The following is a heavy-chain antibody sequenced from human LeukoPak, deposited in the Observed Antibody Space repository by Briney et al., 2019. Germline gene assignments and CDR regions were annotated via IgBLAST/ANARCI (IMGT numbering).Heavy chain of an antibody. Sequence: SQTLSLTCTVSGGSISSGGYYWSWIRQHPGKGLEWIGYIYYSGSTYYNPSLKSRVTISVDTSKNQFSLKLSSVTAADTAMYYCARGTVAGPDFFDYWGQGTLVTVSS. D-gene: IGHD6-19*01. J-gene: IGHJ4*02. CDR1: GGSISSGGYY. V-gene: IGHV4-31*03. CDR3: ARGTVAGPDFFDY. CDR2: IYYSGST.